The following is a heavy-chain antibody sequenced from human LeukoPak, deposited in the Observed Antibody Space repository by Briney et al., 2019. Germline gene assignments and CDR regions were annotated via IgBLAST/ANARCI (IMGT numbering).Heavy chain of an antibody. CDR1: GYSISSGYY. CDR2: IYHSGST. CDR3: ASYEWFMDLYYFDY. V-gene: IGHV4-38-2*02. Sequence: SETLSLTCTVSGYSISSGYYWGWIRQPPGKGLEWIGSIYHSGSTYYNPSLKSRVTISVDTSKNQFSLKLSSVTAADTAVYYCASYEWFMDLYYFDYWGQGTLVTVSS. D-gene: IGHD3-3*01. J-gene: IGHJ4*02.